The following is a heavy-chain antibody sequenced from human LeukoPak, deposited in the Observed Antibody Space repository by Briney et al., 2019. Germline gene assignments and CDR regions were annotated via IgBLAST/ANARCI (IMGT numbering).Heavy chain of an antibody. D-gene: IGHD3-10*01. J-gene: IGHJ4*02. CDR2: ISYDGSNK. Sequence: GGSLRLSCAASGFTFSSYAMHWVRQAPGKGLEWVAVISYDGSNKYYADSVKGRFTISRDNSKNTLYLQMNSLRAEDTAVYYCARDWGYYGSGNYYPPGDYWGQGTLVTVSS. CDR1: GFTFSSYA. CDR3: ARDWGYYGSGNYYPPGDY. V-gene: IGHV3-30-3*01.